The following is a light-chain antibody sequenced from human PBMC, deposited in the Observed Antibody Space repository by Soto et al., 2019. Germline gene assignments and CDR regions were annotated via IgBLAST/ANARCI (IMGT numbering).Light chain of an antibody. CDR1: QSFSSSY. J-gene: IGKJ1*01. CDR2: GTS. Sequence: ENVLTQSPGTLSLSPGERATLSCRASQSFSSSYLAWYQQKPGQAPRLLIYGTSTRATGVPDRFSGSGSQTDFTLTISRLETEDFAVYYCQQYGSLGTFGQGTRVEIK. CDR3: QQYGSLGT. V-gene: IGKV3-20*01.